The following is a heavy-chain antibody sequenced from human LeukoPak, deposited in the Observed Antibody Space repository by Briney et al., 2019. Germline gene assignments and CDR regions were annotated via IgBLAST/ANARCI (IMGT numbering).Heavy chain of an antibody. V-gene: IGHV3-48*03. CDR1: GFTFSIYE. Sequence: QTGGSLRLSCAASGFTFSIYEMNWVRQAPGKGLEWVSYISSSRSNTIYYADSVKGRFTISRDDAKNSLYLQMNSLRAEDTAVYYCARGHSGYFYYWGQGTLVTVSS. J-gene: IGHJ4*02. CDR2: ISSSRSNTI. CDR3: ARGHSGYFYY. D-gene: IGHD5-12*01.